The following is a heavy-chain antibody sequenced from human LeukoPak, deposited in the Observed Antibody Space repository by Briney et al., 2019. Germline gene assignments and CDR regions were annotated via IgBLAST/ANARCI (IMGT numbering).Heavy chain of an antibody. CDR3: ARVFQGFWRSHYYYYYMDV. CDR1: GYSISSGYY. J-gene: IGHJ6*03. Sequence: KPSETLSLTCTVSGYSISSGYYWGWIRQPPGKGLEWIGSIYHSGSTYYNPSLKSRFTISVDTSKNQFSLKLRSVTAADTAVYYCARVFQGFWRSHYYYYYMDVWGKGTTVTISS. D-gene: IGHD3-3*01. CDR2: IYHSGST. V-gene: IGHV4-38-2*02.